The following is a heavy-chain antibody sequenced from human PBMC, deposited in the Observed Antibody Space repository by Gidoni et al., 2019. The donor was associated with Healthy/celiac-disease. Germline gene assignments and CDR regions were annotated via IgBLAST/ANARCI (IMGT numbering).Heavy chain of an antibody. Sequence: QVQLVQSGAEVKKPGSSVTVSCKASGGTFSSYTISWVRQAPGQGLEWMGRIIPILGIANYAQKFQGRVTITADKSTSTAYMELSSLRSEDTAVYYCARLHDYGGADAFDIWGQGTMVTVSS. CDR2: IIPILGIA. J-gene: IGHJ3*02. CDR1: GGTFSSYT. D-gene: IGHD4-17*01. CDR3: ARLHDYGGADAFDI. V-gene: IGHV1-69*02.